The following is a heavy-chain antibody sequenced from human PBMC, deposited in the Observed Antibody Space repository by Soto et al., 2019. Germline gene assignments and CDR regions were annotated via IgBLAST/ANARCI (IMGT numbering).Heavy chain of an antibody. Sequence: ASVKVSCKASGFTFSNYGLNWVRQAPGQGLEWMGWVSANNGHTNYAQNLQGRVSMTTDTSTSTAYLELRGLTFDDTAVYYCARDIESVTAKHFFYYYAMDVWGQGTTVTVSS. CDR1: GFTFSNYG. D-gene: IGHD2-8*01. CDR3: ARDIESVTAKHFFYYYAMDV. J-gene: IGHJ6*02. CDR2: VSANNGHT. V-gene: IGHV1-18*01.